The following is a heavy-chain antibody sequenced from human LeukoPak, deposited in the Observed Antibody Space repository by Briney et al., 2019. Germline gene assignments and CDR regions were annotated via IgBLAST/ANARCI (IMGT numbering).Heavy chain of an antibody. D-gene: IGHD6-6*01. V-gene: IGHV4-39*01. CDR1: GGSISSSSYY. CDR3: QYSSSPPPYFDY. CDR2: IYYSGST. J-gene: IGHJ4*02. Sequence: PSETLSLTCTVSGGSISSSSYYWGWIRQPPGKGLEWIGSIYYSGSTYYNPSLKSRVTISVDTSKNQFSLKLSSVTAADTAVYYCQYSSSPPPYFDYWGQGTLVTVSS.